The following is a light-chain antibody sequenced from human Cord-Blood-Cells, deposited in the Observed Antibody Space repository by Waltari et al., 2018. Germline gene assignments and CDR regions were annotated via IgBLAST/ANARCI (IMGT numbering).Light chain of an antibody. CDR2: AAS. Sequence: DIQMTQSPSSLSASVGDRVTITCRASQSISSYLNWYQQKPGKAPKLLIYAASSLQSGVPSRFRRSGSGTDFTLTISSLQPEDFATYYCQQSYSTPRTFGGGTKVEIK. J-gene: IGKJ4*01. V-gene: IGKV1-39*01. CDR1: QSISSY. CDR3: QQSYSTPRT.